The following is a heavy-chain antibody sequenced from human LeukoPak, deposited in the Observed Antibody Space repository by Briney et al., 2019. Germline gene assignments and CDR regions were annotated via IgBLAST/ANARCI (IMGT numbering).Heavy chain of an antibody. CDR1: VYTFNYYD. D-gene: IGHD6-19*01. CDR3: ARGNSGWYGGMDY. J-gene: IGHJ4*02. CDR2: MNPSSGDT. Sequence: ASVRVSFKAAVYTFNYYDLNWVRQATGQGLEWMGWMNPSSGDTGSAQKFQGRVTITRDTSIGTAYMELSSLTSDDTAVYYCARGNSGWYGGMDYWGQGTPVTVSS. V-gene: IGHV1-8*03.